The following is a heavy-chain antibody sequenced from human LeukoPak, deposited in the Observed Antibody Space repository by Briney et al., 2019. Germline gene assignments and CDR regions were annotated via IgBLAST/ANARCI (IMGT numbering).Heavy chain of an antibody. CDR2: IYYSGST. Sequence: SQTLSLTCTVSGGSISSGGYHWSWIRQHPGKGLEWIGYIYYSGSTYYNPSLKSRVTISVDTSKNQFSLKLSSVTAADTAVYYCARRIVATNAFDYWGQGTLVTVSS. V-gene: IGHV4-31*03. CDR1: GGSISSGGYH. D-gene: IGHD5-12*01. CDR3: ARRIVATNAFDY. J-gene: IGHJ4*02.